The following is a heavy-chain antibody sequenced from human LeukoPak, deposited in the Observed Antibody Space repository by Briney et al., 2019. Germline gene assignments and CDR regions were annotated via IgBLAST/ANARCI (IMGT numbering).Heavy chain of an antibody. CDR1: GGSISSYY. CDR3: ARDPGSSPGGYFDY. D-gene: IGHD6-6*01. CDR2: IYTSGST. Sequence: SENLSLTCTVSGGSISSYYWSWIRQPAGKGLEWIGRIYTSGSTNYNPSLKSRVTMSVDTSKNQFSLKLSSVTAADTAVYYCARDPGSSPGGYFDYWGQGTLVTDSS. V-gene: IGHV4-4*07. J-gene: IGHJ4*02.